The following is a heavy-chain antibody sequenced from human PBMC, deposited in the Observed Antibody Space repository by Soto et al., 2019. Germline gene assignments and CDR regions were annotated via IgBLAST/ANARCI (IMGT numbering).Heavy chain of an antibody. J-gene: IGHJ6*02. CDR1: GYSFTSYW. V-gene: IGHV5-51*01. CDR2: IYPGDSDT. CDR3: ARQGTYTIFGVVISSEDYYYGMDV. D-gene: IGHD3-3*01. Sequence: GESLKISCKGSGYSFTSYWIGWVRQMPGKGLEWMGIIYPGDSDTGYSPSFQGQVTISADKSISTAYLQWSSLKASDTAMYYCARQGTYTIFGVVISSEDYYYGMDVWGQGTTVTVSS.